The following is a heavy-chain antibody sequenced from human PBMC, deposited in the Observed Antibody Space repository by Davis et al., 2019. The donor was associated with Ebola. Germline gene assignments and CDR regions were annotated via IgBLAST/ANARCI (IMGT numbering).Heavy chain of an antibody. J-gene: IGHJ5*02. CDR2: IYYSGST. CDR3: AGWRWLPTNWFDP. CDR1: GGSISSGDYY. V-gene: IGHV4-30-4*01. D-gene: IGHD5-12*01. Sequence: PSETLSLTCTVSGGSISSGDYYWSWIRQPPGKGLEWIGYIYYSGSTYYNPSLKSRVTISVDTSKNQFSLKLSSVTAADTAVYYCAGWRWLPTNWFDPWGQGTLVTVSS.